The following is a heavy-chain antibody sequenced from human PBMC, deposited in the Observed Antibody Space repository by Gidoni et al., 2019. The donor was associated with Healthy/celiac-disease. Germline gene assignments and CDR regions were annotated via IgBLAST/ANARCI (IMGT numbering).Heavy chain of an antibody. J-gene: IGHJ6*03. CDR2: ISSSSSYR. Sequence: EVQLVESGGGLVKPGGSLRLSCSASGFTFSSHSMNWVRQAPGKGLEWVSSISSSSSYRYYADSGKGRFTLSRDNAKNSRYRQMNSLRAEDTAVYYCARVKAARHYYYYMDVWGKGTTVTVSS. V-gene: IGHV3-21*01. D-gene: IGHD6-6*01. CDR1: GFTFSSHS. CDR3: ARVKAARHYYYYMDV.